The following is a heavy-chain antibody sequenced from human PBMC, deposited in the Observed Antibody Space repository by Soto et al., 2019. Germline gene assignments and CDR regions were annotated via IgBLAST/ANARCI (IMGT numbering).Heavy chain of an antibody. CDR2: IDWDDDK. V-gene: IGHV2-70*11. Sequence: SGPTLVNPTQTLTLTCTFSGFSLSTSGMCVSWIRQPPGKALEWLARIDWDDDKYYSTSLKTRLTISKDTSKNQVVLTMTNMDPVDTATYYCARTVQHGLWSGYYSYYYYGMDVWGHGTTVTASS. J-gene: IGHJ6*02. CDR3: ARTVQHGLWSGYYSYYYYGMDV. D-gene: IGHD3-3*01. CDR1: GFSLSTSGMC.